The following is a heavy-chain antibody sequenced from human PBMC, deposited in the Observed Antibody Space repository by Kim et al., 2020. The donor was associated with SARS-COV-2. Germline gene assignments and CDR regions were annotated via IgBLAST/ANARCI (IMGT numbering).Heavy chain of an antibody. CDR2: IWYDGSNK. V-gene: IGHV3-33*01. J-gene: IGHJ6*02. CDR3: ARDRGIRFLEQYYYYGMDV. Sequence: GGSLRLSCAASGFTFSSYGMHWVRQAPGKGLEWVAVIWYDGSNKYYADSVKGRFTISRDNSKNTLYLQMNSLRAEDTAVYYCARDRGIRFLEQYYYYGMDVWGQGTTVTVSS. CDR1: GFTFSSYG. D-gene: IGHD3-3*01.